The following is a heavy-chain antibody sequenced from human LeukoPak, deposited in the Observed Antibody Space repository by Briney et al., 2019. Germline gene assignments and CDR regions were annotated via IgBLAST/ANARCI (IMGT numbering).Heavy chain of an antibody. D-gene: IGHD5-24*01. J-gene: IGHJ4*02. Sequence: PSETLSLTCTVSGGSMSSYYWSWIRQPPGKGLEWIGYIYYSGSTKYNPSLKSRVTISVDTSKNQFSLKLSSVTAADTAVYYCARGARAGYNLEPFDYWVQRTLVTVSS. V-gene: IGHV4-59*08. CDR3: ARGARAGYNLEPFDY. CDR2: IYYSGST. CDR1: GGSMSSYY.